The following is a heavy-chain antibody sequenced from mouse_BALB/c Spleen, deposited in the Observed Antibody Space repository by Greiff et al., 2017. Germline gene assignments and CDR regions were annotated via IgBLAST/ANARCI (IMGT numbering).Heavy chain of an antibody. J-gene: IGHJ4*01. Sequence: VKLQQSGAELMKPGASVKISCKATGYTFSSYWIEWVKQRPGHGLEWIGEILPGSGSTNYNEKFKGKATFTADTSSNTAYMQLSSLTSEDSAVYYCARWDYGSSYAMDYWGQGTSVTVSS. V-gene: IGHV1-9*01. D-gene: IGHD1-1*01. CDR3: ARWDYGSSYAMDY. CDR2: ILPGSGST. CDR1: GYTFSSYW.